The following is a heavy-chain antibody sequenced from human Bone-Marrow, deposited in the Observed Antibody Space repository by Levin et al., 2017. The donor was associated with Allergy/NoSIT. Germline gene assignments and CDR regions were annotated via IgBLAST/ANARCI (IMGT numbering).Heavy chain of an antibody. Sequence: SETLSLTCTVSGGSISSGGYYWSWIRQQPGKGLEWIGYIYYSGNTYYNPSLKSRVMISVDTSRNQFSRKVSSVTAADTAVYYCAREDGSTIDYWGQGILVTVSS. CDR1: GGSISSGGYY. CDR2: IYYSGNT. J-gene: IGHJ4*02. CDR3: AREDGSTIDY. D-gene: IGHD1/OR15-1a*01. V-gene: IGHV4-31*03.